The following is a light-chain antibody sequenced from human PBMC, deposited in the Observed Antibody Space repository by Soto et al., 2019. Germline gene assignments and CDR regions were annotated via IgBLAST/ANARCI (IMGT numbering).Light chain of an antibody. CDR2: NAS. J-gene: IGKJ1*01. Sequence: DIQMTQSPSTLSASVGDRVTITCRASRNIERWLAWYQQKPGKPPKLLILNASTLGSGVPSRFSGSGPGTEFTLTISGLQPDDFATYYCQHCDTSWPFGQGTKVDIK. CDR1: RNIERW. V-gene: IGKV1-5*01. CDR3: QHCDTSWP.